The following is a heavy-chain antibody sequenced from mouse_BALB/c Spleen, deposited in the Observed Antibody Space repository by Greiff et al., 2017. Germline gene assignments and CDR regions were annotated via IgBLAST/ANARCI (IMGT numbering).Heavy chain of an antibody. CDR3: ARSGGYGYYAMDY. CDR1: GFTFSSFG. V-gene: IGHV5-17*02. D-gene: IGHD1-1*02. Sequence: EVMLVESGGGLVQPGGSRKLSCAASGFTFSSFGMHWVRQAPEKGLEWVAYISSGSSTIYYADTVKGRFTISRDNPKNTLFLQMTSLRSEDTAMYDCARSGGYGYYAMDYWGQGTSVTVSS. CDR2: ISSGSSTI. J-gene: IGHJ4*01.